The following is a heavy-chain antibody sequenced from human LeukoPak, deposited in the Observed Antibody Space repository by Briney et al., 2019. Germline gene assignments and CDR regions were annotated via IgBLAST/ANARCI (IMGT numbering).Heavy chain of an antibody. D-gene: IGHD7-27*01. J-gene: IGHJ4*02. CDR2: ISGGGETI. CDR3: ARAWGSADY. CDR1: KFIFSDYY. V-gene: IGHV3-11*01. Sequence: GGSLRLSCAASKFIFSDYYMSWIRQAPGKGLGWLSYISGGGETIYYADSVKGRFTIARGNAKNSLYLQMNSLRAEDTAVYYCARAWGSADYWGQGTQVTVSS.